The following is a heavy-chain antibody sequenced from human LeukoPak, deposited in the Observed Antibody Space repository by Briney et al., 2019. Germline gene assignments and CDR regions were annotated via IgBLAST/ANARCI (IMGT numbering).Heavy chain of an antibody. CDR3: ARVGGTNYYYYGMDV. D-gene: IGHD2-2*01. J-gene: IGHJ6*02. V-gene: IGHV4-59*01. Sequence: PSETLSLTCTVSGGSISGYYWSWIRQPPEKGLEWIGYIYDSGSTNYNPSLKSRVTISVDTSKNQFSLKLSSVTAADTAVYYCARVGGTNYYYYGMDVWGQGTTVTVSS. CDR1: GGSISGYY. CDR2: IYDSGST.